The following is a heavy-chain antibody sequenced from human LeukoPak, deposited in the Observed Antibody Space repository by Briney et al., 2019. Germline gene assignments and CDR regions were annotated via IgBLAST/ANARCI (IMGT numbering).Heavy chain of an antibody. V-gene: IGHV3-53*01. CDR1: GFTVSSNY. Sequence: PGGSLRLSCAASGFTVSSNYMSWVRQAPGKGLEWVSVIYSGGSTYYADSVKGRFTISRGNSKNTLYLQMNSLRAEDTAVYYCARVWYDILTGYVDYWGQGTLVTASS. D-gene: IGHD3-9*01. J-gene: IGHJ4*02. CDR3: ARVWYDILTGYVDY. CDR2: IYSGGST.